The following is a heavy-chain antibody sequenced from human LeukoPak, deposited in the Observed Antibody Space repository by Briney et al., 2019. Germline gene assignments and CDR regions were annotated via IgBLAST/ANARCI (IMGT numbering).Heavy chain of an antibody. V-gene: IGHV3-23*01. Sequence: GGSLRLSCAASGFTFSSYAMSWVRQAPGKGLEWVSAISGSGGSTYYADSVKGRFTISRDNSKNTQYLQVNSPRAEDTAVYYCASHYGDYSRFDYWGQGTLVTVSS. CDR1: GFTFSSYA. CDR2: ISGSGGST. D-gene: IGHD4-17*01. CDR3: ASHYGDYSRFDY. J-gene: IGHJ4*02.